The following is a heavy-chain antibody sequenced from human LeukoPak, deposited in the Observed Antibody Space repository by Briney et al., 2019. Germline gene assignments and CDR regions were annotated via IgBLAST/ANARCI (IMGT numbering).Heavy chain of an antibody. D-gene: IGHD6-19*01. J-gene: IGHJ4*02. CDR1: GDSISSSGSY. Sequence: PSETLSLTCTVSGDSISSSGSYWGWIRQPPGKGLEWIGTISYSGSTYYNPSLKSRVTISVDTSKNQFSLRLNSMTAADTAVYYCARHKAGADHVEYWGQGILVTVSS. V-gene: IGHV4-39*01. CDR3: ARHKAGADHVEY. CDR2: ISYSGST.